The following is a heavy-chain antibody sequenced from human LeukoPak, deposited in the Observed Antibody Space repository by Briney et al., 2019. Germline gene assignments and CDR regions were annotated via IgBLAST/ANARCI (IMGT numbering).Heavy chain of an antibody. CDR1: GFTFSSYG. D-gene: IGHD2-15*01. Sequence: GGSLRLSCAASGFTFSSYGMHWVRQAPGKGLEWVASIRYDGSNKYYADSVKGRFTISRDNSKNTLYLQMNSLRAEDTAVYYCAKEFKDIVVVVAASLPYGMDVWGQGTTVTVSS. V-gene: IGHV3-30*02. J-gene: IGHJ6*02. CDR3: AKEFKDIVVVVAASLPYGMDV. CDR2: IRYDGSNK.